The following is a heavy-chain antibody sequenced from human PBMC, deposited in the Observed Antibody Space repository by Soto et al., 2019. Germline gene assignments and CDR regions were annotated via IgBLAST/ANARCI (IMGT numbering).Heavy chain of an antibody. CDR3: ARGLILWFGELSRRGGYYYYMDV. D-gene: IGHD3-10*01. Sequence: QVQLQQWGAGLLKPSETLSLTCAVYGGSFSGYQWTWIRQTPGKGLEWIGEINDSGNINYNPSLKSRVTILLYTPKKQSSLKLSSVTAADSAVYYCARGLILWFGELSRRGGYYYYMDVWGKGTTVTVSS. J-gene: IGHJ6*03. CDR2: INDSGNI. CDR1: GGSFSGYQ. V-gene: IGHV4-34*01.